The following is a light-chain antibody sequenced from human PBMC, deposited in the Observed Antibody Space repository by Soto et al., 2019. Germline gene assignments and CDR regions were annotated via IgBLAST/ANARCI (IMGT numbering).Light chain of an antibody. CDR1: QGISSY. CDR3: QQLNSYPYT. Sequence: IQLTQSPSSLSASVGDRVTITCRASQGISSYLAWYQQKPGKAPKLLIYAASTLQSGVPSRFSGSGSGTDFTLTISSLQPEDFATYHCQQLNSYPYTFGQGTKLEIK. J-gene: IGKJ2*01. CDR2: AAS. V-gene: IGKV1-9*01.